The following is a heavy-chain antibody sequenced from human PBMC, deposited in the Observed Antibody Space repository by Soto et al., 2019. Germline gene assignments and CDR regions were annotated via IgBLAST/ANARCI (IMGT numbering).Heavy chain of an antibody. Sequence: QVQLVESGGGVVQPGRSLRLSCAASGFTFSSYGMHWVRQAPGKGLEWVAVIWYDGSNKYYADSVKGRFTISRDNSKNTLYLQMNSLRAEDTAVYYCARGGITMVRGVIERVYGMDVWGQGTTVTVSS. D-gene: IGHD3-10*01. V-gene: IGHV3-33*01. CDR3: ARGGITMVRGVIERVYGMDV. J-gene: IGHJ6*02. CDR2: IWYDGSNK. CDR1: GFTFSSYG.